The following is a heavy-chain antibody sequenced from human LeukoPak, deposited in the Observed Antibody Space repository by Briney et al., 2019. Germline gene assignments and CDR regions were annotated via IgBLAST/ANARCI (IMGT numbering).Heavy chain of an antibody. CDR3: ASVWYTSSSFDN. CDR2: ISYDGSNK. V-gene: IGHV3-30-3*01. J-gene: IGHJ5*02. D-gene: IGHD6-6*01. Sequence: PGRSLRPSCAASGFTFSSYAMHWVRQAPGKGLEWVAVISYDGSNKYYADSVKGRFTISRDNSKNTLYLQMNSLRPEDTAVYYCASVWYTSSSFDNWGQGTLVTVSS. CDR1: GFTFSSYA.